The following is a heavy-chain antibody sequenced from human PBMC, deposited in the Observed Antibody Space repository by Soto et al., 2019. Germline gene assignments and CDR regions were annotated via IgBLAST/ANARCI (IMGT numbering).Heavy chain of an antibody. D-gene: IGHD3-3*01. Sequence: SQTLSLTCTISGDSVSSNSAAWNWIRQSPSRGLEWLGRTYYRSKWYNDYAVSVKSRITINPDTSKNQFSLQLNSVTPEDTAVYYCARDLYYDFWSGYYPWGQGTLVTVSS. CDR3: ARDLYYDFWSGYYP. CDR1: GDSVSSNSAA. J-gene: IGHJ5*02. CDR2: TYYRSKWYN. V-gene: IGHV6-1*01.